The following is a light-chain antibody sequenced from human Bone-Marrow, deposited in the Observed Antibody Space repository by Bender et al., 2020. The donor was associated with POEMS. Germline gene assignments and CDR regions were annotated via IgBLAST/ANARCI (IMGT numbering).Light chain of an antibody. CDR2: DDS. CDR3: QLWNGGSDHPVV. J-gene: IGLJ2*01. V-gene: IGLV3-21*03. CDR1: NIGSKS. Sequence: SYVLTQAPSVSVAPGKTARITCGGDNIGSKSVHWYQQKPGQAPVLVVYDDSDRPSGIPEGFSGSNSGNTATLTISRVEAGDEADYYCQLWNGGSDHPVVFGGGTKVTVL.